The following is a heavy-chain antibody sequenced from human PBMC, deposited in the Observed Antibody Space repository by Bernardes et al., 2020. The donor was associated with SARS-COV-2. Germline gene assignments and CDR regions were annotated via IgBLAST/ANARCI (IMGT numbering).Heavy chain of an antibody. J-gene: IGHJ4*02. V-gene: IGHV3-66*02. CDR1: RFTVSSNY. CDR2: LYSAGTT. D-gene: IGHD3-22*01. CDR3: ARGVDYDGSHVFDY. Sequence: VGSLRLSCAASRFTVSSNYMSWIRQAPGKGLEWVSVLYSAGTTYYTDSVKGRFTISRDNSKNTLYLQMNSLRPEDTAVYYCARGVDYDGSHVFDYWGQGTLVPVSS.